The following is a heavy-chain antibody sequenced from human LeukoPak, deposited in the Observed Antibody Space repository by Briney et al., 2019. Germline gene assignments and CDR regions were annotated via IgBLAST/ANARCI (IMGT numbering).Heavy chain of an antibody. V-gene: IGHV3-7*01. CDR2: IKKDGSEK. CDR3: ARDRGGVGLDY. D-gene: IGHD2-2*01. Sequence: PGGSLRLSCAASGFTFSSYWMSWVRQAPGKGLEWVSNIKKDGSEKYYVDSVKGRFTISRDNAKNTLYLQMNSLRAEDTAVYYCARDRGGVGLDYWGQGTLVTVSS. J-gene: IGHJ4*02. CDR1: GFTFSSYW.